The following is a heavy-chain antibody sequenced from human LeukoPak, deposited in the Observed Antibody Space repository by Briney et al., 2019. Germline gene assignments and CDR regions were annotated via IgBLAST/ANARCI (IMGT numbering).Heavy chain of an antibody. CDR2: IYYTGTT. Sequence: PSETLSLTCTVSGGSISSSLYHWGWIRQSPGKNLEWLGSIYYTGTTHYNPSLKSRVTISVDTSKNQFSLKLSSVTAADTAVYYCARHMVLRYFSYWGQGTLVTVSS. J-gene: IGHJ4*02. V-gene: IGHV4-39*01. CDR1: GGSISSSLYH. CDR3: ARHMVLRYFSY. D-gene: IGHD3-9*01.